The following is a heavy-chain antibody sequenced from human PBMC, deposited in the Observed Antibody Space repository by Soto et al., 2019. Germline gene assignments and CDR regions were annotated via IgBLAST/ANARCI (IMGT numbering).Heavy chain of an antibody. CDR2: IYYSGST. CDR1: GGSISSYY. J-gene: IGHJ6*03. V-gene: IGHV4-59*01. Sequence: SETLSLTCTVSGGSISSYYWSWIRQPPGKGLEWIGYIYYSGSTNYNPSLKSRVTISVDTSKNQFSLKLSSVTAADTAVYYCARAASYYYYYMDVWGKGTTVTVSS. CDR3: ARAASYYYYYMDV.